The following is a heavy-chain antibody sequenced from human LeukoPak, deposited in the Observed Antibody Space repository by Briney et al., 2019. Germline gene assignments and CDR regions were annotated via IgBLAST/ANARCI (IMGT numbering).Heavy chain of an antibody. J-gene: IGHJ4*02. CDR1: GYTFTGYD. CDR3: ARGASRSFDL. D-gene: IGHD3-9*01. Sequence: GASVKVSCKASGYTFTGYDINWVRRATGQGLEWMGWVNPNSGNTGYTQKFQGRLTITRSTSTNTAYMELSGLRSGDTAVYFCARGASRSFDLWGQGTLITVSS. CDR2: VNPNSGNT. V-gene: IGHV1-8*03.